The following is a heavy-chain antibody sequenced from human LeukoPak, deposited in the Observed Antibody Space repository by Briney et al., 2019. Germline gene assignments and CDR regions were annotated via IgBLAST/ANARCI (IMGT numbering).Heavy chain of an antibody. Sequence: GGSLRLSCAASGFTFSSYAMHWVRQAPGKGLEWVAVISYDGSNKYYADSVKGRFTISRDNSKNTLYLQMNSLRAEDTAVYYCARDPSIAAAGPYYYYYMDVWGKGTTVTVSS. V-gene: IGHV3-30-3*01. D-gene: IGHD6-13*01. CDR3: ARDPSIAAAGPYYYYYMDV. CDR2: ISYDGSNK. CDR1: GFTFSSYA. J-gene: IGHJ6*03.